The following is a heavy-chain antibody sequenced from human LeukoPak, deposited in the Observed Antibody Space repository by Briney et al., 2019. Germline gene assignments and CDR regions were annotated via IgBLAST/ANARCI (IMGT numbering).Heavy chain of an antibody. V-gene: IGHV7-4-1*02. CDR2: IKTNTGNP. CDR3: ASDYYDGSGYFYTKWFDP. D-gene: IGHD3-22*01. Sequence: GASVKVSCKASGHIFTNYAVNWVRQAPGQGLEWMGWIKTNTGNPTYAQGFTGRFVFSLDTSVSTAYLQISSLKAEDTAVYYCASDYYDGSGYFYTKWFDPWGQGTLVTVSS. J-gene: IGHJ5*02. CDR1: GHIFTNYA.